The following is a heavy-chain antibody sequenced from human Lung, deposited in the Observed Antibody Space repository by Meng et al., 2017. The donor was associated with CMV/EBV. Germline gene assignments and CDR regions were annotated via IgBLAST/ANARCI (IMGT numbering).Heavy chain of an antibody. J-gene: IGHJ6*02. CDR3: ARRWGASVGVYYYYGMDV. D-gene: IGHD2-8*01. V-gene: IGHV3-21*03. CDR1: GFTFSSYA. Sequence: ESXKISXAASGFTFSSYAMGWVRQAPGKGLEWVSSITYSSSYKKYADSVKGRFTISRDNAKNSLFLQMSSLRAEDTAVYYCARRWGASVGVYYYYGMDVWGQGXTVTVSS. CDR2: ITYSSSYK.